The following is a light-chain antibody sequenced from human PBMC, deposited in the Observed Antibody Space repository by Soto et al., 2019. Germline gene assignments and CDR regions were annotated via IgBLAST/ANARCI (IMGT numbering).Light chain of an antibody. CDR3: KQNNNWPPT. CDR2: GAS. Sequence: EIVMTQSPATLSVSPGERVTLSCRASQSISINLAWYQRKPGQSPRLLFSGASTRAAGVPVRFSGSGSGTEFTLSISSLQSEDFAVYLCKQNNNWPPTLGQGTKVDIK. J-gene: IGKJ1*01. CDR1: QSISIN. V-gene: IGKV3-15*01.